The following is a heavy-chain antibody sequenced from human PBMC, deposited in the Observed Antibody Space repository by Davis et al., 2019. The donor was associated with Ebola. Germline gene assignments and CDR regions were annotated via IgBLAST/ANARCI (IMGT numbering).Heavy chain of an antibody. Sequence: PGGSLRLSCAASNFTLSNFEMNWVRQAPGKGLEWVSYIGKSGGPIYYSDSVKGRFLISRDNAKNSLHLQISNLRAEDTATYYCARVGTTTFWYFDLWGRGTPVTVSS. CDR3: ARVGTTTFWYFDL. D-gene: IGHD2-21*02. CDR1: NFTLSNFE. V-gene: IGHV3-48*03. J-gene: IGHJ2*01. CDR2: IGKSGGPI.